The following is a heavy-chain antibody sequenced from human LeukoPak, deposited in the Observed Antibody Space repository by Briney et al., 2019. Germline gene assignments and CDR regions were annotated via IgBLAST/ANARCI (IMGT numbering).Heavy chain of an antibody. CDR2: INPSGGST. Sequence: ASVEVSRKASGYTFTSYYMHWVRQAPGQGLEWMGIINPSGGSTSYAQKFQGRVTVTRDTSTSTVYMELSSLSSEDTAVYYCATETGFGELSLEYFQHWGQGTLVTVSS. J-gene: IGHJ1*01. V-gene: IGHV1-46*01. CDR3: ATETGFGELSLEYFQH. CDR1: GYTFTSYY. D-gene: IGHD3-10*01.